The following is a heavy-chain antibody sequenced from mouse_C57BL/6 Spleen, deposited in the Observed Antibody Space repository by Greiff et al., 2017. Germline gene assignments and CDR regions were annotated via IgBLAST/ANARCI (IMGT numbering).Heavy chain of an antibody. CDR2: IYPGSGNT. D-gene: IGHD4-1*01. Sequence: QVHVKQSGPELVKPGASVKISCKASGYSFTSYYIHWVKQRPGQGLEWIGWIYPGSGNTKYNEKFKGKATLTADTSSSTAYMQLSSLTSEDSAVYYCARNWEGGFDYWGQGTTLTVSS. CDR3: ARNWEGGFDY. J-gene: IGHJ2*01. V-gene: IGHV1-66*01. CDR1: GYSFTSYY.